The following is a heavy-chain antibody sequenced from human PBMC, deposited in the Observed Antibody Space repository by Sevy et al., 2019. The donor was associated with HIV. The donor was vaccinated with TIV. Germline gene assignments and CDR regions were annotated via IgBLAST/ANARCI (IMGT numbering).Heavy chain of an antibody. CDR3: AKAGPNYYGSGSTPPNWFDP. V-gene: IGHV3-23*01. D-gene: IGHD3-10*01. CDR2: ISGSGGST. Sequence: GGSLRLSCAASGFTFSSYAMSWVRQAPGKGLEWVSAISGSGGSTYYADSVKGRFTISRDNAKNTRYLQMNSLRAEDRAVYYCAKAGPNYYGSGSTPPNWFDPWGQGTLVTVSS. CDR1: GFTFSSYA. J-gene: IGHJ5*02.